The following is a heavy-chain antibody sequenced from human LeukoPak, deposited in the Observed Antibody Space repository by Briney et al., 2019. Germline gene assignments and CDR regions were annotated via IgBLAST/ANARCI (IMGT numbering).Heavy chain of an antibody. Sequence: GGSLRLSCAASGFTFSSYSMNWVRQAPGKGLEWVSSISSSSSYIYYADSVKGRFTISRDNAKKSLYLQMNSLRAEDTAVYYCAGPGYCTNGVCYQGGPGYWGQGTLVTVSS. CDR1: GFTFSSYS. V-gene: IGHV3-21*01. CDR2: ISSSSSYI. CDR3: AGPGYCTNGVCYQGGPGY. D-gene: IGHD2-8*01. J-gene: IGHJ4*02.